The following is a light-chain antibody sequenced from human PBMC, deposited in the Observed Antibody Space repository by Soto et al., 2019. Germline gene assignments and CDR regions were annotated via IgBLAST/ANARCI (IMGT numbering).Light chain of an antibody. CDR1: SSNIGAGYD. Sequence: QSVLTQPPSVSGAPGQRVTISCTGTSSNIGAGYDVNWYQQLPGTAPKRLLYGNINRPSGVPDRFSGSKSGTSAALAIPGVGAEDEADYYCQSYDSSLVFGGGTKLTVL. CDR3: QSYDSSLV. CDR2: GNI. J-gene: IGLJ3*02. V-gene: IGLV1-40*01.